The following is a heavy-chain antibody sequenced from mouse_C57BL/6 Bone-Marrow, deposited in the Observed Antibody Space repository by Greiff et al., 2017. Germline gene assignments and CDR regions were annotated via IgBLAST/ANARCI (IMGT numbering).Heavy chain of an antibody. J-gene: IGHJ3*01. CDR2: IYPGDGDT. CDR3: AIYGLFAY. D-gene: IGHD1-1*02. Sequence: QVQLQQSGPELVKPGASVKISCKASGYAFSSSWMNWVKQRPGKGLEWIGRIYPGDGDTNYNGKFKGKATLTADKSSSTAYMQLSSLTSEDSAVYFCAIYGLFAYWGQGTLVTVSA. CDR1: GYAFSSSW. V-gene: IGHV1-82*01.